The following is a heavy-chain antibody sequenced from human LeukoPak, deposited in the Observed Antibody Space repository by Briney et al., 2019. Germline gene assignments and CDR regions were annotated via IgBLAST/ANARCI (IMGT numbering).Heavy chain of an antibody. CDR3: ARVPGPYPTGRFDF. V-gene: IGHV1-2*02. Sequence: ASVKVSCKTSRYTFTGYYLHWVRQAAGQRPEWMGRIDPDSGCEHYGQKFHGRVPVTRDTSIATVYMELSGLASDDAAVYYCARVPGPYPTGRFDFWGQGTLVTVSS. J-gene: IGHJ4*02. D-gene: IGHD1-14*01. CDR2: IDPDSGCE. CDR1: RYTFTGYY.